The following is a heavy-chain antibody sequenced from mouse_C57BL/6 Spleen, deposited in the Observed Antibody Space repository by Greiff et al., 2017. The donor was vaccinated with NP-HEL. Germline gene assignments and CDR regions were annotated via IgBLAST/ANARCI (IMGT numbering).Heavy chain of an antibody. CDR1: GYSFTDYN. D-gene: IGHD2-4*01. CDR2: INPNYGTT. Sequence: EVQLQQSGPELVKPGASVKISCKASGYSFTDYNMNWVKQSNGKSLEWIGVINPNYGTTSYNQKFKGKATLTVDQSSSTAYMQLNSLTSEDSAVYYCARGDGITTRRVGYYFDYWGQGTTLTVSS. CDR3: ARGDGITTRRVGYYFDY. J-gene: IGHJ2*01. V-gene: IGHV1-39*01.